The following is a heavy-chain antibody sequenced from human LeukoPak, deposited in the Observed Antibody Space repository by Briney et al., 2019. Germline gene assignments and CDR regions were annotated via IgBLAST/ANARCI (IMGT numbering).Heavy chain of an antibody. CDR1: GFTFSSYA. CDR3: AKDDPVRRSFDY. Sequence: RGSLRLSCAAPGFTFSSYAMSWVRQTPGKGLEWVSAISGSGGSTYYADSVKGRFTISRDNSKNTLYLQMNSLRAEDTAVYYCAKDDPVRRSFDYWGQGTLVTVSS. CDR2: ISGSGGST. J-gene: IGHJ4*02. D-gene: IGHD3-10*01. V-gene: IGHV3-23*01.